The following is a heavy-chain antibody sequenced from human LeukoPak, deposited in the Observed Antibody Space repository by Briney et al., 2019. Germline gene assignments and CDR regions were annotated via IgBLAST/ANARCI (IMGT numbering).Heavy chain of an antibody. J-gene: IGHJ4*02. CDR2: IYYSGST. D-gene: IGHD4-11*01. CDR3: AREAYSNYVDY. V-gene: IGHV4-59*01. Sequence: SETLSLTCTVSGGSISSYYSSWIRQPPGKGLEWIGYIYYSGSTNYNPSLKSRVTISVDTSKNQFSLKLSSVTAADTAVYYCAREAYSNYVDYWGQGTLVTVSS. CDR1: GGSISSYY.